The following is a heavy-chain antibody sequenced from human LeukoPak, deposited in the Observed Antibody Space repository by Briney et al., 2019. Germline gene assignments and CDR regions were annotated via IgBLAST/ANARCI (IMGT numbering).Heavy chain of an antibody. CDR2: IGIAGDT. J-gene: IGHJ5*02. CDR1: GFTFSSYD. D-gene: IGHD3-9*01. Sequence: QPGGSLRLSRAASGFTFSSYDMHWVRQATGKGLEWVSAIGIAGDTYYSGPVKGRFTISRENAKNFLYLQMNSLRAGDTAVYYCARGNILTGYDRGGRGTVDSVSS. V-gene: IGHV3-13*04. CDR3: ARGNILTGYDR.